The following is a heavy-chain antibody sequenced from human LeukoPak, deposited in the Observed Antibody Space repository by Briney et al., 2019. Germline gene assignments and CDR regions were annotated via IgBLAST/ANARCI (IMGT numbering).Heavy chain of an antibody. V-gene: IGHV4-61*02. J-gene: IGHJ6*03. CDR1: GGSISSGSYF. D-gene: IGHD2-2*01. Sequence: TLSLTCTVSGGSISSGSYFWSWIRQPAGKGLEWIGRIYTSGSTNYNPSLKSRVTISVDTSKNQFSLKLSSVTAADTAVYYCARRVVVPAAMLYYYYYYMDVWGKGTTVTISS. CDR3: ARRVVVPAAMLYYYYYYMDV. CDR2: IYTSGST.